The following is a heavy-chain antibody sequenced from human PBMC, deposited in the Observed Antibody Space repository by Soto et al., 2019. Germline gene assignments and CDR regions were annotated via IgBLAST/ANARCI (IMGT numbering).Heavy chain of an antibody. V-gene: IGHV4-4*02. Sequence: SETLSLTCGVSGGTIRSPDWWTWVRQPPGKGLEWIGEIFQSGSTNYTPSLESRVTVSVDKSKNQFSLTLTSVTAADTAVYFCARGRGRYSSGWSWFDPWGQGILVTVSS. D-gene: IGHD6-19*01. J-gene: IGHJ5*02. CDR2: IFQSGST. CDR3: ARGRGRYSSGWSWFDP. CDR1: GGTIRSPDW.